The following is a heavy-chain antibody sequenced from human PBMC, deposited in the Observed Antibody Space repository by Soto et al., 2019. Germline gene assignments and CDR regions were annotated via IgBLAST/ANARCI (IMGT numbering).Heavy chain of an antibody. V-gene: IGHV1-18*01. CDR1: GYMFTTYG. D-gene: IGHD1-26*01. CDR3: ARDFVLGAPDYLDY. Sequence: ASVKVSCKTSGYMFTTYGINWVRQAPGQGLEWMGWISAYNGKTKYAQKFQSRVSLTTDTSTSTAYMELNSLRGDDTAVYYCARDFVLGAPDYLDYWGQGTLVTVSS. J-gene: IGHJ4*02. CDR2: ISAYNGKT.